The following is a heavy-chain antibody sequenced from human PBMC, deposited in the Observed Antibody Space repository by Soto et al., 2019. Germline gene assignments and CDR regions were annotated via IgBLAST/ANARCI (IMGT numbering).Heavy chain of an antibody. CDR3: ARDQLWFGDFNTWGMDV. CDR1: GGSISSSNW. D-gene: IGHD3-10*01. J-gene: IGHJ6*02. CDR2: IYHSGST. V-gene: IGHV4-4*02. Sequence: QVQLQESGPGLVKPSGTLSLTCAVSGGSISSSNWWSWVRQPPGKGLEWIGEIYHSGSTNYNPSLKSRVTLSVDKSKNQFPLKLSSVTAADTAVYYCARDQLWFGDFNTWGMDVWGQGTTVTVSS.